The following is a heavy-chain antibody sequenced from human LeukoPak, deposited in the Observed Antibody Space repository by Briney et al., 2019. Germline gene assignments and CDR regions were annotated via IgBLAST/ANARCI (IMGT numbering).Heavy chain of an antibody. CDR2: IWYDGSNK. V-gene: IGHV3-33*01. CDR1: GFTFSSYG. J-gene: IGHJ4*02. Sequence: GGSLRLSCAASGFTFSSYGMPWVRQAPGKGLEWVAVIWYDGSNKYYADSVKGRFTISRDNSKNTLYLQMNSLRAEDTAVYYCARDAYSNYVDYWGQGTLVTVSS. CDR3: ARDAYSNYVDY. D-gene: IGHD4-4*01.